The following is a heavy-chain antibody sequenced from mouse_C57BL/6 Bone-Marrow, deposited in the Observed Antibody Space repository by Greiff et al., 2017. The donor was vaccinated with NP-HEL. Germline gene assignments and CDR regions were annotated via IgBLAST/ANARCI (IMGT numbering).Heavy chain of an antibody. Sequence: EVHLVESGGGLVQPGGSLKLSCAASGFTFSDYGMAWVRQAPRKGPEWVAFISNLAYSIYYADTVTGRFTIPRENAKNTLYLEMSSLRSEDTAMYYCARLYYGNRSYYFDYWGQGTTLTVSS. CDR3: ARLYYGNRSYYFDY. CDR1: GFTFSDYG. D-gene: IGHD2-1*01. J-gene: IGHJ2*01. V-gene: IGHV5-15*01. CDR2: ISNLAYSI.